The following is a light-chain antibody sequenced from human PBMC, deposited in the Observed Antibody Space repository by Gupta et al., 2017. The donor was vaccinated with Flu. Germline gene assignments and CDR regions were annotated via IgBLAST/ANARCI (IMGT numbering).Light chain of an antibody. CDR1: SSDVGGYNY. V-gene: IGLV2-8*01. CDR2: EVS. J-gene: IGLJ1*01. Sequence: QSALTQPPSPSGSPGQSVTISCTGTSSDVGGYNYVSWYQQHPGKAPKLMIYEVSKRPSGGPDRFSGSKSGNTASLTVSGLQAEDEADYYCSSYAGSNNYVFGTGTKVTVL. CDR3: SSYAGSNNYV.